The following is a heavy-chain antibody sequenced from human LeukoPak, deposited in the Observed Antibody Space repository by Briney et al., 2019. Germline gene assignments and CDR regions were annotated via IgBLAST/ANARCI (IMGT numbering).Heavy chain of an antibody. Sequence: PSETLSLTCAVYGGSFYAYYWNWIRQPPGKGLEWIGEIHHSGSTNYNPSLKSRATLSVDTSKSRFSLKLTSMTAADTAVYFCARALLSRRHSSTWYPLDSWGQGTLVTVSS. CDR1: GGSFYAYY. CDR3: ARALLSRRHSSTWYPLDS. V-gene: IGHV4-34*01. D-gene: IGHD6-13*01. CDR2: IHHSGST. J-gene: IGHJ4*02.